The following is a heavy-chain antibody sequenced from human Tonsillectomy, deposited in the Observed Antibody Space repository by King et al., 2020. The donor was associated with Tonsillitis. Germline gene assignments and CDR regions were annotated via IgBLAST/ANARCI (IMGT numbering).Heavy chain of an antibody. CDR3: ARDEYSGTYFEHFDL. Sequence: QVQLVESGGGVVQPGRSLRLSCAASGFTFSSYAVHWVRQAPGEGLEWVAVISYDGSNKYYADSVKGRFTISRDKSKNTLYLQMNSLRIEDTAVYYCARDEYSGTYFEHFDLWGQGTLVTVSS. CDR1: GFTFSSYA. D-gene: IGHD1-26*01. V-gene: IGHV3-30-3*01. J-gene: IGHJ4*02. CDR2: ISYDGSNK.